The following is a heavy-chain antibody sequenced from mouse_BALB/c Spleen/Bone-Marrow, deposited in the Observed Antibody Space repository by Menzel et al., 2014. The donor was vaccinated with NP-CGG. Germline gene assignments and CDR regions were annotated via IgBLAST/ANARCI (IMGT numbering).Heavy chain of an antibody. Sequence: VHVKQSGAELVTPGASVKLSCTASGFNIKDTYMHWVKQRPEQGLEWIGRIDPANGNTKYDPKFQGKATITADTSSNTAYLQLSSLTSEDTAVYYCARLDLWAHRGQATPVTAPA. J-gene: IGHJ3*01. CDR3: ARLDLWAH. V-gene: IGHV14-3*02. CDR2: IDPANGNT. CDR1: GFNIKDTY.